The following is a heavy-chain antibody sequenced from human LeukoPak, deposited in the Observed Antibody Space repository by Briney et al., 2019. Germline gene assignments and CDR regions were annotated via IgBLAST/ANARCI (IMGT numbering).Heavy chain of an antibody. D-gene: IGHD1-26*01. V-gene: IGHV3-33*08. CDR1: GFTFSSYW. J-gene: IGHJ2*01. Sequence: GGSLRLSCAASGFTFSSYWMSWVRQAPGKGLEWVAVIWYDGSNKYYADSVKGRFTISRDNSKNTLYLQMNSLRAEDTAVYYCARERGRGSYVWYFDLWGRGTLVTVSS. CDR2: IWYDGSNK. CDR3: ARERGRGSYVWYFDL.